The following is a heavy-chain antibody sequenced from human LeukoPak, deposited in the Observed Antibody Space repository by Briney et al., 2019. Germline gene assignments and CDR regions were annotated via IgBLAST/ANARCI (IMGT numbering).Heavy chain of an antibody. CDR3: ARLFGNWDAFDI. Sequence: SETLSLTSPVSGGSISSSSYYWGWIRQPPGKGLEWNGSGYYSGSTYYNPSLKSRLTISVDTSKNQFSLKLSSVTAADTAVYYCARLFGNWDAFDIWGQGTMVTVSS. D-gene: IGHD4-23*01. J-gene: IGHJ3*02. V-gene: IGHV4-39*01. CDR2: GYYSGST. CDR1: GGSISSSSYY.